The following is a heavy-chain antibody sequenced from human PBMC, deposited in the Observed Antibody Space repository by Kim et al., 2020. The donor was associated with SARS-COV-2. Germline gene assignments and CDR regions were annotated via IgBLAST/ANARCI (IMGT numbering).Heavy chain of an antibody. D-gene: IGHD3-10*01. CDR1: GYTFINYG. J-gene: IGHJ5*02. V-gene: IGHV1-18*01. CDR2: ISASNGNT. CDR3: AKAGRFGGDRFDP. Sequence: ASVKVSCKASGYTFINYGISWVRQAPGQGLEWMGWISASNGNTNYAQKFQGRITMTTDTSTNVAYMEVRSLTSDDTAVYYCAKAGRFGGDRFDPWGQGTLVTVSS.